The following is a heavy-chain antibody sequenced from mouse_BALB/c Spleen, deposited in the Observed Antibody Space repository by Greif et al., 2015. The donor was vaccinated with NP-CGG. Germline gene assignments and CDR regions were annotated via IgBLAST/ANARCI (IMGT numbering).Heavy chain of an antibody. D-gene: IGHD2-10*02. CDR1: GYTFTDYN. Sequence: EVQLQQSGPELVKPGASVKISCKASGYTFTDYNMHWVKQSHGESLEWIGYIYPYNGGTGYNQKFKSKATLTVDNSSSTAYMELRSLTSEDSAVYYCARFGYDPAMDYWGQGTSVTVSS. J-gene: IGHJ4*01. V-gene: IGHV1S29*02. CDR3: ARFGYDPAMDY. CDR2: IYPYNGGT.